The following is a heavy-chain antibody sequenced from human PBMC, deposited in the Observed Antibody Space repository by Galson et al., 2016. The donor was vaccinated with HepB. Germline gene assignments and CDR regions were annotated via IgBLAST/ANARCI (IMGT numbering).Heavy chain of an antibody. V-gene: IGHV1-69*13. Sequence: SVKVSCKASGGTLSSYAINWVRQAPGQGLEWMGGIIPIFDTTNYAQKFQGRVTITADEFTSTAYMELSSLRSEDTAVYYCARGVYCSGGGWYSSPGNEWGQGTPVTVSS. CDR1: GGTLSSYA. J-gene: IGHJ4*02. D-gene: IGHD2-15*01. CDR2: IIPIFDTT. CDR3: ARGVYCSGGGWYSSPGNE.